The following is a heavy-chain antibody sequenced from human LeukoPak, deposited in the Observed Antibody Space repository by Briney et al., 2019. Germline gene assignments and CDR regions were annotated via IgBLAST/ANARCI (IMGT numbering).Heavy chain of an antibody. Sequence: SETLSLTCAVYGGSFSGYYWSWIRQPPGKGLEWIGEINHSGSTNYNPSLKSRVTISVDTSKNQFSLKLSSVTAADTAVYYYARGEQWLVDYWGQGTLVTVSS. D-gene: IGHD6-19*01. V-gene: IGHV4-34*01. CDR3: ARGEQWLVDY. J-gene: IGHJ4*02. CDR2: INHSGST. CDR1: GGSFSGYY.